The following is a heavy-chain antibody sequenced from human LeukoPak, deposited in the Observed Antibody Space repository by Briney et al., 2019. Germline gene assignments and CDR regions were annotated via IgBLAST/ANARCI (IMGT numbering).Heavy chain of an antibody. J-gene: IGHJ4*02. CDR3: ARDQIGGYSSGWSGPFDY. V-gene: IGHV3-7*01. CDR2: IKQDGSEK. CDR1: GFTFSSYW. D-gene: IGHD6-19*01. Sequence: PGGSLRLSCAASGFTFSSYWMSWVRQAPGKGLEWVANIKQDGSEKYYVDSVKGRFTISRDNAKNSLYLQMNSLRAEDTAVYYCARDQIGGYSSGWSGPFDYWGQGTLVTVSS.